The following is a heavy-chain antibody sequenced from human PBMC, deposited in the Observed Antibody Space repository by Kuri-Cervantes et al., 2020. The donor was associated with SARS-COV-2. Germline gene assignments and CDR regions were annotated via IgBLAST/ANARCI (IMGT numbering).Heavy chain of an antibody. J-gene: IGHJ6*01. D-gene: IGHD3-3*01. CDR2: INSDGSST. CDR1: GFTFSCYW. Sequence: ESLKISCAASGFTFSCYWMHWVRPAPGKGLVWVSRINSDGSSTSYADSVKGRFTISRDNAKNTLYLQMNSLRAEDTAVYYCARDRYDFWSGLGYYYDGIDFWGQGTTVTVSS. V-gene: IGHV3-74*01. CDR3: ARDRYDFWSGLGYYYDGIDF.